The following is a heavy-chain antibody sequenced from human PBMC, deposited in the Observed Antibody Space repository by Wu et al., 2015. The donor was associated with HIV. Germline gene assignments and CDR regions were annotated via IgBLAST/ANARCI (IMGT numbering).Heavy chain of an antibody. CDR2: INANGGGT. Sequence: QVLLVQSGAEVKKTGASVKVSCKASGYTFTGYYMHWVRQAPGQGLEWMGRINANGGGTSFAQKFRGRVTMARDTSIITAYMELRRLKFDDTAVYYCATSADFSGVSDYYYMDVWGKGTTVTVSS. CDR3: ATSADFSGVSDYYYMDV. D-gene: IGHD3-10*01. CDR1: GYTFTGYY. J-gene: IGHJ6*03. V-gene: IGHV1-2*06.